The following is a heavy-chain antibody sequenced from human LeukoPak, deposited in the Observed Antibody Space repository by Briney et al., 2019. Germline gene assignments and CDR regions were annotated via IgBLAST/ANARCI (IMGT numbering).Heavy chain of an antibody. Sequence: VTVKVSCKVSGYTLTELSMHWVRQAPGKGLEWMGGFAPEDCDTIYGQKFQGRVTMTEDTSTDTAYMELSSLRSEDTAMYYCANIVGAAIFWYFDLWGRGTLVTVSS. CDR1: GYTLTELS. CDR3: ANIVGAAIFWYFDL. CDR2: FAPEDCDT. V-gene: IGHV1-24*01. J-gene: IGHJ2*01. D-gene: IGHD1-26*01.